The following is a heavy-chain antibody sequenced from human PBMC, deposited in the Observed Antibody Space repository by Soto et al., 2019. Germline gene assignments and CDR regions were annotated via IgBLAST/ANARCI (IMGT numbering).Heavy chain of an antibody. CDR3: ARDPVLRYFDWFDY. J-gene: IGHJ4*02. CDR2: ISSSSSYI. CDR1: GFTFSSYS. Sequence: GGSLRLSCAASGFTFSSYSMNWVRQAPGKGLEWVSSISSSSSYIYYADSVKGRFTISRDSAKNSLYLQMNSLRAEDTAVYYCARDPVLRYFDWFDYWGQGTLVTVSS. V-gene: IGHV3-21*01. D-gene: IGHD3-9*01.